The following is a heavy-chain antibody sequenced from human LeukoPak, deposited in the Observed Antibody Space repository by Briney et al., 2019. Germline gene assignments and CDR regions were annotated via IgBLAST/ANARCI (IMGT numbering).Heavy chain of an antibody. J-gene: IGHJ5*02. CDR2: ISRSGDSA. CDR3: AKGGDSSCHGCWFDP. V-gene: IGHV3-23*01. CDR1: GFTFSSYF. D-gene: IGHD2-2*01. Sequence: GGSLRLSCVASGFTFSSYFMTWVRQAPGKGLEWVSSISRSGDSAYYAGSVKGRFTTSRDNSRDTLYLQMNSLRVEDTAVYYCAKGGDSSCHGCWFDPWGQGTLVTVSS.